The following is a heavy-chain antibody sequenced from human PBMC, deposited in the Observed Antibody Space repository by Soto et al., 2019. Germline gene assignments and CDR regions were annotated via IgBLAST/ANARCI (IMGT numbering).Heavy chain of an antibody. CDR2: MSYDGTNE. CDR3: ARDRVTYFFDY. CDR1: GFTFLSYT. V-gene: IGHV3-30-3*01. J-gene: IGHJ4*02. Sequence: GGSLRLSCAASGFTFLSYTMHWVRQAPGKGLEWVASMSYDGTNEYYADSVKGRFTISRDNSKYTLYLQMNSLRAEDTAVYYCARDRVTYFFDYWGLGALVTVSS.